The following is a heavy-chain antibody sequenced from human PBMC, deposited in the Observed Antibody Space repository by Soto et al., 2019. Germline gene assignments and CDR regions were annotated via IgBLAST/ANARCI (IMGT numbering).Heavy chain of an antibody. CDR2: ISYDGSNK. J-gene: IGHJ4*02. CDR1: GFTFSSYA. CDR3: ARSDSSSSSYYFDY. V-gene: IGHV3-30-3*01. D-gene: IGHD6-13*01. Sequence: QVQLVESGGGVVQPGRSLRLSCAASGFTFSSYAMHWVRQAPGKGLEWVAVISYDGSNKYYADSVKGRFTISRDNSKNTLYLQMNRLRAEDTAVYYCARSDSSSSSYYFDYWGQGTLVTVSS.